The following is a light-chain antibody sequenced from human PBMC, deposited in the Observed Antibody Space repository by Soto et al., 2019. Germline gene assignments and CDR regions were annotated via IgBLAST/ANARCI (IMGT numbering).Light chain of an antibody. CDR2: KAS. Sequence: DIQMTQSPSTLSASVGDRVTITCRASQSISSWLAWYQQKPGKAPKLLIYKASSLESGVPSRVSGSGSGTEFTLTISSLQPDDFATYYCQQYNSYSRTFGQGTKLEIK. J-gene: IGKJ2*01. V-gene: IGKV1-5*03. CDR3: QQYNSYSRT. CDR1: QSISSW.